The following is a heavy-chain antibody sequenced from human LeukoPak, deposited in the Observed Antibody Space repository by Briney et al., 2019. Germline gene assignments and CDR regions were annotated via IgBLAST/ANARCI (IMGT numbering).Heavy chain of an antibody. J-gene: IGHJ4*02. CDR2: INSDGSST. Sequence: GGSLRLSCAASGFTFSSYWMHWVRQAPGKGLVWVSRINSDGSSTSYADAGKGRFTISRDNAKNTLYLQMNSLRAEDTAVYYCARDGDGFDFWSGYYGSVFGYYFGYWAREPWSPSPQ. V-gene: IGHV3-74*01. CDR3: ARDGDGFDFWSGYYGSVFGYYFGY. D-gene: IGHD3-3*01. CDR1: GFTFSSYW.